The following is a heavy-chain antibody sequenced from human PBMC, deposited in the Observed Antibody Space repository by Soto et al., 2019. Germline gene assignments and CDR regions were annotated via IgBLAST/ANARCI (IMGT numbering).Heavy chain of an antibody. CDR3: AKGECSSSGYYCGLVY. CDR2: ISGSGGST. J-gene: IGHJ4*02. V-gene: IGHV3-23*01. CDR1: GFTFSSYA. D-gene: IGHD3-22*01. Sequence: PGGSLRLSCAASGFTFSSYAMSWVRQAPGKGLEWVSAISGSGGSTYYADSVKGRFTISRDNSKNTLYLQMNSLRAEDTAVYYCAKGECSSSGYYCGLVYWGQGTLVTVSS.